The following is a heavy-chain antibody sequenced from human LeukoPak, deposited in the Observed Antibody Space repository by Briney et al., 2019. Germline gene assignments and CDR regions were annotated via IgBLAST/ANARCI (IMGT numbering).Heavy chain of an antibody. J-gene: IGHJ5*02. V-gene: IGHV1-46*01. CDR2: INLSGGST. CDR1: GYTFTSYH. D-gene: IGHD2-2*01. Sequence: ASVKVSCKASGYTFTSYHMHWVRQAPGQGLEWMGKINLSGGSTTYAQKFQGRVTMTRDTSTSTVYMKLSSLRSEDTAVYYCARDACSSRICSAGGNWFDPWGQGTLVTVSS. CDR3: ARDACSSRICSAGGNWFDP.